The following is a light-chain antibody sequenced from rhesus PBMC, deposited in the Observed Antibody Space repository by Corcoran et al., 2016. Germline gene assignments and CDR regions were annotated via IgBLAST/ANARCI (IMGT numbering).Light chain of an antibody. CDR2: TAS. CDR1: QGISSW. Sequence: DIQMTQSPSSLSASVGDRVTITCRASQGISSWLAWYQQKPGKAPKLLIYTASSLQSGVPSRFSGSGSGTDFPLTISSLQPEDFATDYGQRYNSAPFTFGLGTKLDIK. V-gene: IGKV1-21*01. CDR3: QRYNSAPFT. J-gene: IGKJ3*01.